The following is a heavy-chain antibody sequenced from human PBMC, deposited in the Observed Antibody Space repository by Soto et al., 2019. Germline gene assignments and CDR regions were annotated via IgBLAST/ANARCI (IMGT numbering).Heavy chain of an antibody. CDR1: GFTFDDYA. D-gene: IGHD3-3*01. Sequence: GGSLRLSCAASGFTFDDYAMHWVRQAPGKGLEWVSGISWNSGSIGYADSVKGRFTISRDNAKNSLYLQMNSLRAEDTALYYCAKDITRFLEWLPTAGMDVWGQGTTVTVSS. CDR3: AKDITRFLEWLPTAGMDV. CDR2: ISWNSGSI. J-gene: IGHJ6*02. V-gene: IGHV3-9*01.